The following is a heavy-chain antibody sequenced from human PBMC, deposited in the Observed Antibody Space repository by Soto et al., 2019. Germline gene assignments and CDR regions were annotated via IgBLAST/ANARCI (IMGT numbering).Heavy chain of an antibody. CDR1: GGTFSSYA. J-gene: IGHJ6*02. D-gene: IGHD2-2*01. Sequence: QVQLVQSGAEVKKPGSSVKVSCKASGGTFSSYAISWVRQAPGQGLEWMGGIIPIFGTANYAQKFQGRVTITADESTSTAYMELSSLRSEDTAVYYCARGRYQPLLYYYSCGMDVWGQGTTVTVSS. V-gene: IGHV1-69*12. CDR3: ARGRYQPLLYYYSCGMDV. CDR2: IIPIFGTA.